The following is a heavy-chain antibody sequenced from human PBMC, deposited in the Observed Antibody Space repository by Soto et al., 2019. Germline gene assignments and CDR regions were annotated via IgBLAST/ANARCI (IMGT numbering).Heavy chain of an antibody. D-gene: IGHD3-3*01. V-gene: IGHV3-21*01. CDR1: GLTFSSYS. CDR3: ARDQDDSSDAFDI. J-gene: IGHJ3*02. CDR2: ISSRSSDI. Sequence: GGSLRLSCAASGLTFSSYSMNWVRQAPGKRLEWVSSISSRSSDIYYADSVKGRFTNSRDNAKNSLYLQMNSLRAEDTVVYYCARDQDDSSDAFDIWGQGTMVTVSS.